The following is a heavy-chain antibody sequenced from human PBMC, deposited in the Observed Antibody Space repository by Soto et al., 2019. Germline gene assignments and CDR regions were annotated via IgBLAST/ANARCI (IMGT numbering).Heavy chain of an antibody. J-gene: IGHJ6*03. Sequence: GGSLRLSCAASGFTFSSYAMSWVRQAPGKGLEWVSAISGSGGSTYYADSVKGRFTISRDNSKNTLYLQMNSLRAEDTAVYYCAKLPAAIGHYYYYMDVWGKGTTVTVSS. V-gene: IGHV3-23*01. CDR1: GFTFSSYA. CDR2: ISGSGGST. CDR3: AKLPAAIGHYYYYMDV. D-gene: IGHD2-2*01.